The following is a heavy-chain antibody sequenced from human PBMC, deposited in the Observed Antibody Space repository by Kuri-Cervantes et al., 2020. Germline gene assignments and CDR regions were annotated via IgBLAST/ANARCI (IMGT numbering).Heavy chain of an antibody. CDR3: AKERIAVAGTPDY. D-gene: IGHD6-19*01. Sequence: GESLKISCAASGFTFNTYWMSWVRQAPGKGLEWVSAISGSGGSTYYADSVKGRFTISRDNSKNTLYLQMNSLRAEDTAVYYCAKERIAVAGTPDYWGQGTLVTVSS. CDR2: ISGSGGST. V-gene: IGHV3-23*01. CDR1: GFTFNTYW. J-gene: IGHJ4*02.